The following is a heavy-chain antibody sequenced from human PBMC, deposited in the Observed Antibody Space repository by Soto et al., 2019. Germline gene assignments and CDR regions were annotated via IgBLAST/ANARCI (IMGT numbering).Heavy chain of an antibody. CDR2: ISSSGSTI. Sequence: PGGSLRLSCAASGFTFSSYEMNWVRQAPGKGLEWVSYISSSGSTIYYADSVKGRFTISRDNAKNSLYLQMNSLRAEDTAVYYCAIVAHCSSTSCYFRTYYYYGMDVRGQGTTVTVSS. CDR3: AIVAHCSSTSCYFRTYYYYGMDV. CDR1: GFTFSSYE. D-gene: IGHD2-2*01. V-gene: IGHV3-48*03. J-gene: IGHJ6*02.